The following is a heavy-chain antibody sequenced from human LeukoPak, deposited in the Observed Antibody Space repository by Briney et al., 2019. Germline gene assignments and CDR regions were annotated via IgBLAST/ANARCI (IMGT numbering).Heavy chain of an antibody. CDR3: ARTSRSYYYDSSGSYYFDY. J-gene: IGHJ4*02. D-gene: IGHD3-22*01. V-gene: IGHV4-31*03. CDR2: IHYSGST. Sequence: SQTLSLTCTVSGGSISSGGYYWRWIRQHPGKGLEWIGYIHYSGSTYYNPSLKSRVTISVDTSKDQFSLKLSSVTAADTAVYYCARTSRSYYYDSSGSYYFDYWGQGTLVTVSS. CDR1: GGSISSGGYY.